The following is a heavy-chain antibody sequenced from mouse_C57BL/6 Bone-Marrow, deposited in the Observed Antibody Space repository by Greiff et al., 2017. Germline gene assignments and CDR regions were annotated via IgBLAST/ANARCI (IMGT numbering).Heavy chain of an antibody. CDR2: IDPANGNT. CDR3: AMWLPGYWYFDV. Sequence: VQLQQSVAELVRPGASVKLSCTASGFNIKNTYMHWVKQRPEQGLEWIGRIDPANGNTKYASKFQGKATVTADTSSNTAYLQLSSLTSEDTAIYCCAMWLPGYWYFDVWGAGTTVTVSS. V-gene: IGHV14-3*01. J-gene: IGHJ1*01. CDR1: GFNIKNTY. D-gene: IGHD2-2*01.